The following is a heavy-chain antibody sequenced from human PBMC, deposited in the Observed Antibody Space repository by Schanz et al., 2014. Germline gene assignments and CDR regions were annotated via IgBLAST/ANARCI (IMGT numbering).Heavy chain of an antibody. CDR2: INPSGGST. Sequence: QVQLVQSGAEVKKPGASVKVSCKASGYTFNNHGISWVRQAPGQGLEWMGIINPSGGSTSYAQKFQGRVTMTRDTSTSTVYMEVSGLRSEDTAVYYCAKVDRTRYYAMDVWGQGTTVTVSS. D-gene: IGHD3-9*01. CDR3: AKVDRTRYYAMDV. V-gene: IGHV1-46*02. J-gene: IGHJ6*02. CDR1: GYTFNNHG.